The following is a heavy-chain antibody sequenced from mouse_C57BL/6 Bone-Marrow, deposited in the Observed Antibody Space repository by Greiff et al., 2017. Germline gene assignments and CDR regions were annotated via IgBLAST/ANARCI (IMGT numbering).Heavy chain of an antibody. CDR3: SACCRNCYAVDY. D-gene: IGHD3-3*01. CDR2: INPANGNT. V-gene: IGHV14-3*01. CDR1: GFNFKNTY. Sequence: EVQLQQSVAELVRPVASVKLSCTASGFNFKNTYMHWVKQRPEQGLEWIGRINPANGNTKYDPKFKGKATITADTSSTTAYLQLSSLTSGDTAIYYCSACCRNCYAVDYGGQGTSVTVSS. J-gene: IGHJ4*01.